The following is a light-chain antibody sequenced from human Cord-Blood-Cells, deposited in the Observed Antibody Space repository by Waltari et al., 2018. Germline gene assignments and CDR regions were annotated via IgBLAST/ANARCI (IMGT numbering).Light chain of an antibody. CDR1: QDISND. CDR2: DAS. Sequence: DIQMTQSPSSLSASVGDRVTITYQASQDISNDLNWYQQKPGKAPKLLIYDASNLETGVPSRFSGSGSGTDFTFTISSLQPEDIATYYCQQYDNLPYTFGQGTKLEIK. V-gene: IGKV1-33*01. J-gene: IGKJ2*01. CDR3: QQYDNLPYT.